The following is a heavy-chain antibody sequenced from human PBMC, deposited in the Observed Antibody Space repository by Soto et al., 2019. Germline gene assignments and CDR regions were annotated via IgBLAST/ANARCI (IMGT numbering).Heavy chain of an antibody. D-gene: IGHD7-27*01. CDR2: INAGNGNT. CDR3: ARDTQLGIGGEFDY. V-gene: IGHV1-3*01. CDR1: GYTFTSYA. J-gene: IGHJ4*02. Sequence: ASVKVSCKASGYTFTSYAMHWVRQAPGQRLEWMGWINAGNGNTKYSQKFQGRVTITRDTSASTAYMELSSLRSEATAVYYCARDTQLGIGGEFDYWGQGTLVTVSS.